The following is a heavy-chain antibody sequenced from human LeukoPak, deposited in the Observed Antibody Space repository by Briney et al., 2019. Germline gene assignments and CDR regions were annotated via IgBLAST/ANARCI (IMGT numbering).Heavy chain of an antibody. Sequence: GGSLRLSCAASGFTFSSYVMNWVRQAPGKGLEYVSAISSNGGSTYYANSVKGRFTISRDNSKNTLYLQMGSLRAEDMAVYYCARVRPQGDFDYWGQGTLVTVSS. CDR2: ISSNGGST. V-gene: IGHV3-64*01. CDR1: GFTFSSYV. J-gene: IGHJ4*02. CDR3: ARVRPQGDFDY.